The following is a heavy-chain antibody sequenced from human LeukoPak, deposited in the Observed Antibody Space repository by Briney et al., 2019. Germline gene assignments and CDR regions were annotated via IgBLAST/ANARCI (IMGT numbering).Heavy chain of an antibody. Sequence: ASVKVSCKVSGYTLTELSMHCVRQAPGKGLEWMGGFDPEDGETIYAQKFQGRVTMTEDTSTDTAYMELSSLRSEDTAVYYCARDHQAKEASSGGDWFDPWGQRTLVTVSS. D-gene: IGHD2-2*01. V-gene: IGHV1-24*01. J-gene: IGHJ5*02. CDR1: GYTLTELS. CDR3: ARDHQAKEASSGGDWFDP. CDR2: FDPEDGET.